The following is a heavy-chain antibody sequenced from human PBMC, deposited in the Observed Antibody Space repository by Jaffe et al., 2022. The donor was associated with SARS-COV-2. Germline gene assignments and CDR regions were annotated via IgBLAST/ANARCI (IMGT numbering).Heavy chain of an antibody. J-gene: IGHJ4*02. Sequence: QVQLVESGGGVVQPGRSLRLSCAASGFTFSVYAMHWVRQAPGKGLEWVAVISYDGSNKYYAESVKGRLTISRDNSKNTLYLQMNSLRAEDTAVYYCAAPLRVPNWGQGTLVTVSS. CDR1: GFTFSVYA. V-gene: IGHV3-30*04. CDR2: ISYDGSNK. CDR3: AAPLRVPN.